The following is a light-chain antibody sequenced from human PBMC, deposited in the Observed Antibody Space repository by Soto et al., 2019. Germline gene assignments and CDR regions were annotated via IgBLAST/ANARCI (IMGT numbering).Light chain of an antibody. J-gene: IGKJ4*01. CDR2: AAS. V-gene: IGKV1-39*01. Sequence: DIQMTQSPSSLSASVGDRVTITCRASQSISSYLNWYQQKPGKAPKLLIYAASSLQSGVPSWFSGSGSGTDFTLTVSSVQPEDFATYYCQQSYSTPLTFGGGTKVEIK. CDR3: QQSYSTPLT. CDR1: QSISSY.